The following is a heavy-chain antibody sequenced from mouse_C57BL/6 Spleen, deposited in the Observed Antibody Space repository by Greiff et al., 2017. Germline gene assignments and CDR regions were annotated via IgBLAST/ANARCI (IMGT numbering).Heavy chain of an antibody. V-gene: IGHV10-1*01. D-gene: IGHD2-5*01. CDR2: IRSKSNNYAT. J-gene: IGHJ4*01. Sequence: VKLLESGGGLVQPKGSLKLSCAASGFSFNTYAMNWVRQAPGKGLEWVARIRSKSNNYATYYADSVKDRFTISSDDSESMLYLQMNNLKTEDTAMYYCVRSNDYYAIDYWGQGTSVTVSS. CDR1: GFSFNTYA. CDR3: VRSNDYYAIDY.